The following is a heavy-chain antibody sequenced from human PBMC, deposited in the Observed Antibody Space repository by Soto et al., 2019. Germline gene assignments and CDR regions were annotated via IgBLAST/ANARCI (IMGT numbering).Heavy chain of an antibody. V-gene: IGHV4-31*03. CDR2: IYYSGST. CDR3: ARGVGSGWLNWFDT. J-gene: IGHJ5*02. CDR1: GGSISSGGYY. D-gene: IGHD6-19*01. Sequence: QVQLQESGPGLVKPSQTLSLTCTVSGGSISSGGYYWGWIRQHPGKGLEWIGYIYYSGSTYYNPSLKSRVTISVDTSKNQFSLKLSSVTAADTAVYYCARGVGSGWLNWFDTWGQGTLVTVSS.